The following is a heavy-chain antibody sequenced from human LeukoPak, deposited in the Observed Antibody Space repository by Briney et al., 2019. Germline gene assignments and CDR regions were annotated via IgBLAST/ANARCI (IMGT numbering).Heavy chain of an antibody. J-gene: IGHJ4*02. D-gene: IGHD1-26*01. V-gene: IGHV1-18*01. CDR1: GGTFSSYA. CDR2: ISGSNGNT. CDR3: ARSGRGTYYYFDL. Sequence: ASVKVSCKASGGTFSSYAISWVRQAPGQGLEWMGWISGSNGNTNYAQKFQGRVTMTTDTSTGTAYMDLRNLRFDDTAVYFCARSGRGTYYYFDLWGQGTLVTVSS.